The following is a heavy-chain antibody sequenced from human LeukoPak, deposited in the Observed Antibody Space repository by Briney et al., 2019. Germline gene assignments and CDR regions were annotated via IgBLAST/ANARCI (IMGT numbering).Heavy chain of an antibody. CDR1: GFTVSSNY. Sequence: GGSLRLSCAASGFTVSSNYMSLVRQAPGEGLEWVSVIYSGGSTYYADSVKGRFTTSRDNSKNTLYLQMNSLRAEDTAVYYCARAILSGYAISGYFDYWGQGTLVTVSS. D-gene: IGHD5-12*01. J-gene: IGHJ4*02. CDR3: ARAILSGYAISGYFDY. V-gene: IGHV3-53*01. CDR2: IYSGGST.